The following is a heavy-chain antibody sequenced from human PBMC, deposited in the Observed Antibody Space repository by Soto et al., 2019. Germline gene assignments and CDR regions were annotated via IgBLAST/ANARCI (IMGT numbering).Heavy chain of an antibody. CDR3: AKVPPPSTVVNGEYYFDY. J-gene: IGHJ4*02. V-gene: IGHV3-30*18. D-gene: IGHD4-17*01. Sequence: QVQLVESGGGVVQPGRSLRLSCAASGFTFSSYGMHWVRQAPGKGLEWVAVISYDGSNKYYADSVKGRFTISRDNSKNTLYLQMNSLRAEDTAVYYCAKVPPPSTVVNGEYYFDYWGQGTLVTVSS. CDR1: GFTFSSYG. CDR2: ISYDGSNK.